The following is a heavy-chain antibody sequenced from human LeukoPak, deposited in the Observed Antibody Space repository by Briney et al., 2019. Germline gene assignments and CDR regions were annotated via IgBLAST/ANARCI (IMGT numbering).Heavy chain of an antibody. V-gene: IGHV4-39*07. CDR1: GGSISRNSDY. CDR3: ASSAYVNYYFDY. CDR2: IYYGGST. D-gene: IGHD3-22*01. J-gene: IGHJ4*02. Sequence: SETLSLTCTVSGGSISRNSDYWGWIRQPPGKGLEWIGSIYYGGSTYYNPSLKSRVTISVDTSKNQFSLKLSSVTAADTAVYYCASSAYVNYYFDYWGQGTLVTVSS.